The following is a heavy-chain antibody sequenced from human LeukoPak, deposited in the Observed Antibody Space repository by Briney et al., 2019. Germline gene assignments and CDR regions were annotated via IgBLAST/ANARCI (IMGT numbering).Heavy chain of an antibody. V-gene: IGHV1-18*04. CDR3: ARGVTMIRGVMRDAFDI. CDR2: ISPYTGKK. J-gene: IGHJ3*02. Sequence: ASVKVSCKASGYTFSMYNMHWVRQAPGQGLEWMGWISPYTGKKNYAQNVQDRVTMTTDTSTSTAYMELRSLRSDDTALYYCARGVTMIRGVMRDAFDIWGQGTMVTVSS. CDR1: GYTFSMYN. D-gene: IGHD3-10*01.